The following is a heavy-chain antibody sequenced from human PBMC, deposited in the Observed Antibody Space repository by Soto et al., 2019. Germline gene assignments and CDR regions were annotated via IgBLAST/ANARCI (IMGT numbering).Heavy chain of an antibody. V-gene: IGHV3-30*18. CDR2: ISYAGSNK. CDR3: ANQLRAETGHDY. J-gene: IGHJ4*02. Sequence: QVQLVESGGGVVQPGRSLRLSCAASGFTFSSYGMHWVRQAPGKVLAWVAVISYAGSNKYYADSVKGRFTISRDNSKNTLYLQMNSLRGEDTAVYYCANQLRAETGHDYWGQGTLVTVSS. D-gene: IGHD7-27*01. CDR1: GFTFSSYG.